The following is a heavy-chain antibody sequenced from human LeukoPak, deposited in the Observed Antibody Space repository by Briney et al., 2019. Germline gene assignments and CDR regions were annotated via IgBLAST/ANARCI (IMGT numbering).Heavy chain of an antibody. V-gene: IGHV3-21*01. Sequence: GGSLRLSCTASGFTFSGYSMDWIRQAPGKGLEWVSSFGTRSTSVYHAGSVKGRFAISRDNAKNSLYLQMNSLRAEDTALYYCAREVSEGFDFWGQGTLVTVSS. J-gene: IGHJ4*02. D-gene: IGHD3-22*01. CDR3: AREVSEGFDF. CDR2: FGTRSTSV. CDR1: GFTFSGYS.